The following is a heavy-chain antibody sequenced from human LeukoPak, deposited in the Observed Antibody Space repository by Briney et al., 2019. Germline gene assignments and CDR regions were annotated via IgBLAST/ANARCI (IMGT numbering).Heavy chain of an antibody. CDR1: GYTFTDYY. CDR2: IIPIFGTA. D-gene: IGHD3-10*01. V-gene: IGHV1-69*13. J-gene: IGHJ6*02. Sequence: SVKVSCKASGYTFTDYYMHWVRQAPGQGLEWMGGIIPIFGTANYAQKFQGRVTITADESTSTAYMELSSLRSEDTAVYYCARVALWFGAATRDYYYGMDVWGQGTTVTVSS. CDR3: ARVALWFGAATRDYYYGMDV.